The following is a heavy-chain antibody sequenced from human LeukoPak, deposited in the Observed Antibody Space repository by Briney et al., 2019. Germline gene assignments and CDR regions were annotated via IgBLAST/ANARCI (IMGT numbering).Heavy chain of an antibody. CDR3: ARDLEGFLEWRQRSFDY. V-gene: IGHV3-21*01. CDR1: GFTFSNAW. Sequence: PGGSLRLSCAASGFTFSNAWMSWVRQAPGKGLEWVSSISSSSSYIYYADSVKGRFTISRDNAKNSLYLQMNSLRAEDTAVYYCARDLEGFLEWRQRSFDYWGQGTLVTVSS. CDR2: ISSSSSYI. D-gene: IGHD3-3*01. J-gene: IGHJ4*02.